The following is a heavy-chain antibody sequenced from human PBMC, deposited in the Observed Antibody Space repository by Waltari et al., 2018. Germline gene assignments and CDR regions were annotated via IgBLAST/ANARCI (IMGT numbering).Heavy chain of an antibody. J-gene: IGHJ3*02. CDR2: TYPGDADT. V-gene: IGHV5-51*01. D-gene: IGHD3-10*01. CDR1: GYSFTSYW. Sequence: EVQLVQSGAEVKKPGESLKISCKGSGYSFTSYWIGWVRQMPGKGLEWMGITYPGDADTRYSPSFKGKVTISADKSISTAYLQWSSLKASDTAMYYCARHYYGSGSYYPHAFDIWGQGTMVTVSS. CDR3: ARHYYGSGSYYPHAFDI.